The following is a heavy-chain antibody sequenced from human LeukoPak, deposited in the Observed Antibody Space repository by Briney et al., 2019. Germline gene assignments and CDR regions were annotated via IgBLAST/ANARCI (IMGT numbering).Heavy chain of an antibody. Sequence: GSLRLSCAASGFTFSSYGMHWVRQAPGKGLEWVAVISYDGSNKYYADSVKGRFTISRDNSKNTLYLQMNSLRAEDTAVYYCAKDSRVGGGRSIAALVYYYGMDVWGQGTTVTVSS. J-gene: IGHJ6*02. D-gene: IGHD6-6*01. CDR3: AKDSRVGGGRSIAALVYYYGMDV. V-gene: IGHV3-30*18. CDR1: GFTFSSYG. CDR2: ISYDGSNK.